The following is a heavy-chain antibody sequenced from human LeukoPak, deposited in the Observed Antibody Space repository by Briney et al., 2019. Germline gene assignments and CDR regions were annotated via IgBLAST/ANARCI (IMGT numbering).Heavy chain of an antibody. J-gene: IGHJ3*02. Sequence: ASVKVSCKASGGTFSSYAISWVRQAPGQGLEWMGGIIPIFGTANYAQKFQGRVTITADKSTSTAYMELSSLRSEDTAVYYCANANDDAFDIWGQGTMVTVSS. V-gene: IGHV1-69*06. CDR2: IIPIFGTA. CDR3: ANANDDAFDI. D-gene: IGHD2-8*01. CDR1: GGTFSSYA.